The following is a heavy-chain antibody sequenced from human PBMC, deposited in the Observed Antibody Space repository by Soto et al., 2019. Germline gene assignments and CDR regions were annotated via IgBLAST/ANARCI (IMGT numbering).Heavy chain of an antibody. CDR2: VNPNSGGT. D-gene: IGHD6-19*01. Sequence: ASVKVSCKASGYTFTGYYIHWVRQAPGQGLEWMGWVNPNSGGTNYAQKFQGWVTMTRDTSISTAYMELSRLRSDDTAVYYCVTSRVSMAVAGETEYCFDYWGQGTLVTVSS. CDR1: GYTFTGYY. V-gene: IGHV1-2*04. J-gene: IGHJ4*02. CDR3: VTSRVSMAVAGETEYCFDY.